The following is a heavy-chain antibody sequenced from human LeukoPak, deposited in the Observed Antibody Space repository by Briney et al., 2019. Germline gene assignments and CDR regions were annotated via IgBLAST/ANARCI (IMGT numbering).Heavy chain of an antibody. CDR3: ARGTTDIVAEISDAFDI. D-gene: IGHD5-12*01. J-gene: IGHJ3*02. Sequence: GGSLRLSCAASGFRFSASRMNWVRQAPGKGLEWISYIDSSSSRMHYADSVMGRFTISRDNAKNSLFLQMNSLTDEDTAVYYCARGTTDIVAEISDAFDIWGQGTVVTVSS. CDR2: IDSSSSRM. CDR1: GFRFSASR. V-gene: IGHV3-48*02.